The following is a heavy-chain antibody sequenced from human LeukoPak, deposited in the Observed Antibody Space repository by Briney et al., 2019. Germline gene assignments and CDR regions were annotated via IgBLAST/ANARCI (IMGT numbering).Heavy chain of an antibody. CDR2: MNPNSGNT. CDR1: GYTFTSYD. Sequence: ASVKVSCKASGYTFTSYDINWVRQATGQGLEWMGWMNPNSGNTGYAQKFQGRVTMTRNTSISTAYMELSSLRSEDTAVYYCARGPGTAMVRCYGMNVWGQGTTVTVSS. V-gene: IGHV1-8*01. CDR3: ARGPGTAMVRCYGMNV. D-gene: IGHD5-18*01. J-gene: IGHJ6*02.